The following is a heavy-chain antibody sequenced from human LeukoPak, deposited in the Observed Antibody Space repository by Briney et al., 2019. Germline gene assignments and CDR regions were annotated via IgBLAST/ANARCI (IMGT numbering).Heavy chain of an antibody. CDR2: IYYSGST. D-gene: IGHD4-17*01. Sequence: PSQTLSLTRTVSGGSISSGGYYWSWIRQHPGKGLEWIGYIYYSGSTYYNPSLKSRVTISVDTSKNQFSLKLSSVTAADTAVYYCARAIPSDYGDYVDYWGQGTLVTVSS. CDR1: GGSISSGGYY. V-gene: IGHV4-31*03. CDR3: ARAIPSDYGDYVDY. J-gene: IGHJ4*02.